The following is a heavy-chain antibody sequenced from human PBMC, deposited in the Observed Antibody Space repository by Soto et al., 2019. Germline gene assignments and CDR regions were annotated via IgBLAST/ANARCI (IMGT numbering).Heavy chain of an antibody. J-gene: IGHJ4*02. CDR3: ATAIVVVPAAYFDY. CDR2: IGSKGETYAT. D-gene: IGHD2-2*01. V-gene: IGHV3-73*01. Sequence: GGSLRLSCAASGFTFGASALQWVRQASGKGLEWLGRIGSKGETYATAYAASVKGRFTISRDDSKNTLYLQMNSLRAEDTAVYYFATAIVVVPAAYFDYWGQGTLVTVSS. CDR1: GFTFGASA.